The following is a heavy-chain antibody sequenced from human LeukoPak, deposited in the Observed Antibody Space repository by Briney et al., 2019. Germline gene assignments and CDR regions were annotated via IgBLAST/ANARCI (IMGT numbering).Heavy chain of an antibody. CDR1: GFTFSSYV. Sequence: GSLRLSCEASGFTFSSYVMNWVRQVPGKGLEWVAVISYDGSYKDYADSVKGRFTISRDNKKNTLYLQMNSLRVEDTAVYYCARGPNYDILTAYANFDYWGQGILVTVSS. D-gene: IGHD3-9*01. CDR3: ARGPNYDILTAYANFDY. CDR2: ISYDGSYK. J-gene: IGHJ4*02. V-gene: IGHV3-30*04.